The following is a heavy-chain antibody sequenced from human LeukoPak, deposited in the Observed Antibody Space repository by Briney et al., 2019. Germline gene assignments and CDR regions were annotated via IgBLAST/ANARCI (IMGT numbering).Heavy chain of an antibody. CDR3: AGEVVPAAFDY. D-gene: IGHD2-2*01. J-gene: IGHJ4*02. CDR2: INKNGEFT. CDR1: GFTFDEYS. V-gene: IGHV3-43*01. Sequence: DPGGSLRLSCAASGFTFDEYSIHWVRQAPGKGLEWVSLINKNGEFTYYADSVKGRFTISRDNNKNSLYLQMNSLRSEDTAVYYCAGEVVPAAFDYWGQGTLVTVSS.